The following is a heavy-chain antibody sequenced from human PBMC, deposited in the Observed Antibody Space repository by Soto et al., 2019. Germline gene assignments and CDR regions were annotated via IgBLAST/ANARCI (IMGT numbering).Heavy chain of an antibody. J-gene: IGHJ6*03. CDR2: IYYSGST. V-gene: IGHV4-59*08. Sequence: SETLSLTCTVSGGSISSYYWSWIRQPPGKGLEWIGYIYYSGSTNYNPSLKSRVTISVDTSKNQFSLKLSSVTAADTAVYYCARVGLSDPYSSGWYTQKPRSNYYYYYYMDVWGKGTTVTVSS. CDR1: GGSISSYY. D-gene: IGHD6-19*01. CDR3: ARVGLSDPYSSGWYTQKPRSNYYYYYYMDV.